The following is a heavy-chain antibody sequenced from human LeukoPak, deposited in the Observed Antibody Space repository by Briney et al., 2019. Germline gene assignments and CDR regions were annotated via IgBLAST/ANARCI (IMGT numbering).Heavy chain of an antibody. V-gene: IGHV1-69*13. CDR3: AREGPPQLGIGPLYYFDY. D-gene: IGHD7-27*01. CDR1: GGTFSSYA. CDR2: IIPIFGTA. Sequence: SVKVSCTASGGTFSSYAISWVRQAPGQGLEWMGGIIPIFGTANYAQKFQGRVTITADESTSTAYMELSSLRSEDTAVYYCAREGPPQLGIGPLYYFDYWGQGTLVTVSS. J-gene: IGHJ4*02.